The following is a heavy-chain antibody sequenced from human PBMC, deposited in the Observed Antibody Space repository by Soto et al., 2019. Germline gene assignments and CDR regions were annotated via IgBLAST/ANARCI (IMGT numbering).Heavy chain of an antibody. J-gene: IGHJ6*02. CDR2: IIPIFGTA. Sequence: QVQLVQSGAEVKKPASSVKVSCKASGGTFSSYAIRWVRQAPGHGLEWMGGIIPIFGTANYAQKFQGRVTITADESTSRAYMERSSLRSEDTAVYYCARGEQRGYSYDHDDYCMDVWGQGTTVIVAS. CDR1: GGTFSSYA. D-gene: IGHD5-18*01. V-gene: IGHV1-69*01. CDR3: ARGEQRGYSYDHDDYCMDV.